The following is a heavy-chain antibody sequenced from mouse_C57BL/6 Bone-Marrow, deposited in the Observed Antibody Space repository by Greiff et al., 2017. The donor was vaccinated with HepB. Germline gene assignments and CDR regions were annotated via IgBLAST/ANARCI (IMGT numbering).Heavy chain of an antibody. J-gene: IGHJ4*01. CDR1: GYTFTSYG. V-gene: IGHV1-81*01. CDR2: IYPRSGNT. D-gene: IGHD1-1*01. CDR3: AREVYYYGSFYYAMDY. Sequence: QVQLQQSGAELARPGASVKLSCKASGYTFTSYGISWVKQRTGQGLEWIGEIYPRSGNTYYNEKFKGKATLTADKSSSTAYMELRSLTSEDSAVYFCAREVYYYGSFYYAMDYCGQGTSVTVSS.